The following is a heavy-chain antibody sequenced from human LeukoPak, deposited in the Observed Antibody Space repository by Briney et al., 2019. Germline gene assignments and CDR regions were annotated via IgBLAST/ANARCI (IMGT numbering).Heavy chain of an antibody. CDR3: AKRGFWSGPIYYYYYYMDV. Sequence: GGSLRLSCAASGFTFSSYGMHWVRRAPGKGLEWVAFIRYDGSNKYYADSVKRRFTISRDNSKNTLYLQMNSLRAEDTAVYYCAKRGFWSGPIYYYYYYMDVWGKGTTVTVSS. J-gene: IGHJ6*03. CDR1: GFTFSSYG. D-gene: IGHD3-3*01. CDR2: IRYDGSNK. V-gene: IGHV3-30*02.